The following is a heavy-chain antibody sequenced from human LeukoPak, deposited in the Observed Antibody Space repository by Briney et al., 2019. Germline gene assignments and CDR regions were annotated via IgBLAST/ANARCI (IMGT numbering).Heavy chain of an antibody. CDR1: GFTFNTHW. V-gene: IGHV3-7*01. CDR2: IKEDGTEK. J-gene: IGHJ4*02. CDR3: AKEEAWGVNAFDF. D-gene: IGHD3-10*01. Sequence: PGGSLRLSCAASGFTFNTHWMSWVRQAPGKGLEWVAAIKEDGTEKYYVDSVKGRFTISRDNARNSLFLQMDSLRSEDTAVYYCAKEEAWGVNAFDFWGQGILVTVPS.